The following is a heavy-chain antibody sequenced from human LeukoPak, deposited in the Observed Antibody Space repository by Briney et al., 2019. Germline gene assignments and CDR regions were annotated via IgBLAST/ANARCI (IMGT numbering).Heavy chain of an antibody. J-gene: IGHJ5*02. D-gene: IGHD3-10*01. CDR1: GGSISSYY. Sequence: SETLSLTCTVSGGSISSYYWGWIRQPPGKGLEWVGHIYYDGSTYYNPSLKSRVTISVDTSKNQFSLKLSSVTAADTAVYYCARDRSREGTYGSGSYYPGWFDPWGQGTLVTVSS. V-gene: IGHV4-39*07. CDR2: IYYDGST. CDR3: ARDRSREGTYGSGSYYPGWFDP.